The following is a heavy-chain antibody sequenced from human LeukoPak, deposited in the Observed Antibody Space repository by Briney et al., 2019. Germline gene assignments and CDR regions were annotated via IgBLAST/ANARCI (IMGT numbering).Heavy chain of an antibody. Sequence: ASVKVSCKASGYTFTSYYMHWVRQAPGQGLGWMGIINPSGGSTSYAQKFQGRVTMTRDMSTSTVYMELSSLRSEDTAVYYCARGTGGDTAMVSPLDYWGQGTMVTVSS. D-gene: IGHD5-18*01. CDR2: INPSGGST. CDR1: GYTFTSYY. V-gene: IGHV1-46*01. J-gene: IGHJ3*01. CDR3: ARGTGGDTAMVSPLDY.